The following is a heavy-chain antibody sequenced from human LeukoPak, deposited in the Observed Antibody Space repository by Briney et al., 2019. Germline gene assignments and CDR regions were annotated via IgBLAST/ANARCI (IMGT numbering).Heavy chain of an antibody. CDR1: GGSISTSNYY. J-gene: IGHJ6*03. CDR2: IFYSGST. CDR3: AKDRCSNGIGCYYYYMEV. D-gene: IGHD2-8*01. Sequence: SETLSLTCTVSGGSISTSNYYWGWIRQPPGKGLEWIGNIFYSGSTYYSPSLKSRVTISLDTSRNQFSLKLNSVTAADTAVYYCAKDRCSNGIGCYYYYMEVWGKGTTVTISS. V-gene: IGHV4-39*07.